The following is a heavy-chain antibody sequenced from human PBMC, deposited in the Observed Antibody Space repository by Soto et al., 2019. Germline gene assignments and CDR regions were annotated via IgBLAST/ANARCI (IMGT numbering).Heavy chain of an antibody. CDR1: GYTFTSYG. CDR3: ARDLVYSSSWRGPGYYYGMDV. D-gene: IGHD6-13*01. Sequence: ASVKVSCKASGYTFTSYGISWVRQAPGQGLEWMGWISAYNGNTNYAQKLQGRVTMTTDTSTSTAYMELRSLRSDDTAVYYCARDLVYSSSWRGPGYYYGMDVWGQGTTVTVSS. J-gene: IGHJ6*02. V-gene: IGHV1-18*04. CDR2: ISAYNGNT.